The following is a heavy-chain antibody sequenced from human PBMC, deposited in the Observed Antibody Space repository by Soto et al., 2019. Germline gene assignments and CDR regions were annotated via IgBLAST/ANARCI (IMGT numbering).Heavy chain of an antibody. D-gene: IGHD4-4*01. J-gene: IGHJ4*02. CDR1: GYSITSDY. CDR2: INPSGGST. Sequence: ASVKVACKASGYSITSDYMNWLRQAPGQGLEWMGIINPSGGSTSYAQKFQGRVTMTGDTSTSTVYMELSSLRSDDTAVYYCARSVTADYWGQGTLVTVSS. CDR3: ARSVTADY. V-gene: IGHV1-46*03.